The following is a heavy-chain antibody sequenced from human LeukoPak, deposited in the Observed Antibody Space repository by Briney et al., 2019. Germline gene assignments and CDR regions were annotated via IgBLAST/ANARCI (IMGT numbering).Heavy chain of an antibody. CDR1: GGSISIYY. J-gene: IGHJ4*02. CDR3: ARYVVVTAYFDY. CDR2: IYNSGNT. V-gene: IGHV4-59*01. D-gene: IGHD2-21*02. Sequence: SETLSLTCTVSGGSISIYYWSWIRQPPGKGLEWIGYIYNSGNTNYNPSFKSRVTISVDTSKNQFSLKLSSVTAADTAVYYCARYVVVTAYFDYWGQGTLVTVSS.